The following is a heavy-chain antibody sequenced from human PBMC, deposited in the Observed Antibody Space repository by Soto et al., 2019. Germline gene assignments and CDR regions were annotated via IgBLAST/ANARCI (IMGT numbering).Heavy chain of an antibody. D-gene: IGHD2-2*02. CDR1: GYTFTTYR. CDR2: ISAYNGNT. V-gene: IGHV1-18*01. CDR3: ARERCSSTSCYKGPFYYYGMDV. J-gene: IGHJ6*02. Sequence: ASVNVSCKPSGYTFTTYRISWGREAPGQGLECMGWISAYNGNTNDAQKLQGRVTMTTDTSTSTAYMALRSLRSDDTAVYYCARERCSSTSCYKGPFYYYGMDVWGQGTTV.